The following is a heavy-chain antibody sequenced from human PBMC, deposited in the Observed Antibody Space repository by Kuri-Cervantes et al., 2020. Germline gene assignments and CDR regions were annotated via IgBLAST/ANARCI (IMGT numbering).Heavy chain of an antibody. Sequence: GESLKISCAASGFTFSGYWMTWVRQAPGKGLEWVSAISGSGGSTYYADSVKGRFTISRDNSKNTLYLQMNSLRAEDTAVYYCAKDYVQLPGGWFDPWGQGTLVTVSS. CDR2: ISGSGGST. V-gene: IGHV3-23*01. CDR3: AKDYVQLPGGWFDP. CDR1: GFTFSGYW. J-gene: IGHJ5*02. D-gene: IGHD5-18*01.